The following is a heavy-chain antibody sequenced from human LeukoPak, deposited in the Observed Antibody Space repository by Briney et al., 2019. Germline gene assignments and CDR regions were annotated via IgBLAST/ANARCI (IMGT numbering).Heavy chain of an antibody. CDR2: IKQDGSEK. V-gene: IGHV3-7*01. CDR3: AASGSEGPKMTTNYYYYMDV. Sequence: GGSLRLSCAASGFTFSSYWMSWVRQAPGKGLEWVANIKQDGSEKYYVDSVKGRFTISRDNAKNSLYLQMNSLRAEDTAVYYCAASGSEGPKMTTNYYYYMDVWGKGTTVTVSS. CDR1: GFTFSSYW. D-gene: IGHD3-10*01. J-gene: IGHJ6*03.